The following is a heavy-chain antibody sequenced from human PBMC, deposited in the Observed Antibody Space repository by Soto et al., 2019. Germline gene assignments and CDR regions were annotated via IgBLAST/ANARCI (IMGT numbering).Heavy chain of an antibody. CDR1: GYSFSTYW. Sequence: GESLKISCKGSGYSFSTYWISWVRQKPGKGLEWMGRFDPSDSYTNYSPSFRGHVTISADKSISTAYLQWSSLKASDTAMYYCARSLGCDSSSCHYGMDVWGQGTMVTVSS. CDR3: ARSLGCDSSSCHYGMDV. CDR2: FDPSDSYT. D-gene: IGHD2-2*01. J-gene: IGHJ6*02. V-gene: IGHV5-10-1*01.